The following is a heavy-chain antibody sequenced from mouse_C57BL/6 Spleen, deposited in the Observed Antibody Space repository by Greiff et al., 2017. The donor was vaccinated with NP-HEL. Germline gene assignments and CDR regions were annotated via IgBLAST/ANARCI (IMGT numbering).Heavy chain of an antibody. CDR2: INPNNGGT. J-gene: IGHJ3*01. CDR3: ARGYYGSSAWFAY. V-gene: IGHV1-26*01. CDR1: GYTFTDYY. Sequence: EVQLQQSGPELVKSGASVKISCKASGYTFTDYYMNWVKQSHGKSLEWIGDINPNNGGTSYNQKFKGKTTLTVDKSSSTAYMELRSRTAEDSAVYYCARGYYGSSAWFAYWGQGTLVTVSA. D-gene: IGHD1-1*01.